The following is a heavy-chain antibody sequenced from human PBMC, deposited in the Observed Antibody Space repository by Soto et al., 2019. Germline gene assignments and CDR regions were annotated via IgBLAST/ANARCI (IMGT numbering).Heavy chain of an antibody. CDR2: ISYSGNT. CDR3: ASYGNAYCRFDC. Sequence: QVQLQESGPGLVKPSQTLSLTCNVSGVSISSSSYYWSWIRQNPGKGLEWIGYISYSGNTHYNPSLKSRVTISRDTSENPFYLRLSSVTAADTAVYFCASYGNAYCRFDCWGQGSLVTASS. J-gene: IGHJ4*02. D-gene: IGHD3-16*01. CDR1: GVSISSSSYY. V-gene: IGHV4-31*03.